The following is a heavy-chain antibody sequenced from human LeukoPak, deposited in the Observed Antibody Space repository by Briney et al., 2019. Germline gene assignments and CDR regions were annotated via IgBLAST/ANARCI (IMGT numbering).Heavy chain of an antibody. CDR2: INPSGGST. Sequence: GVSVKVSFKASGYTFTSYYIHWVRQAPGQGLEWMGIINPSGGSTSYAQKFQGRITMTRDTSTSTVYMELSSLRSEDTAVYYCARDYIGSNALDSWGQGTLVTVSS. V-gene: IGHV1-46*01. D-gene: IGHD1-1*01. CDR3: ARDYIGSNALDS. J-gene: IGHJ4*02. CDR1: GYTFTSYY.